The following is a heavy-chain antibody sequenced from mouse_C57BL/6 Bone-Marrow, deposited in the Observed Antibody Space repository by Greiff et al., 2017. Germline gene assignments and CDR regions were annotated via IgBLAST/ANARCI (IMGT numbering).Heavy chain of an antibody. CDR2: IYPGGGYT. Sequence: VQLQQSGAELVRPGTSVKMSCKASGYTFTNYWIGWAKQRPGHGLEWIGDIYPGGGYTNYTEKFKGKATLTADKSSSTAYMQVSSLTSEDSAIYYWARYYCNYYYAMDYWGQGTSVTVSS. CDR1: GYTFTNYW. D-gene: IGHD2-1*01. CDR3: ARYYCNYYYAMDY. V-gene: IGHV1-63*01. J-gene: IGHJ4*01.